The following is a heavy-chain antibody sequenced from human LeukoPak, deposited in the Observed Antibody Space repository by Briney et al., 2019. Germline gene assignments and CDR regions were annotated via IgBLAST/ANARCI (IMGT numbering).Heavy chain of an antibody. J-gene: IGHJ4*02. Sequence: GRSLRLSCAASGFTFSSYWMHWVRQAPGKGLVWVSRINSDGSSTSYADSVKGRFTISRDNAKNTLYLQMNSLRAEDTAVYYCARAGESSSWYIDYWGQGTLVTVSS. CDR2: INSDGSST. CDR3: ARAGESSSWYIDY. CDR1: GFTFSSYW. D-gene: IGHD6-13*01. V-gene: IGHV3-74*01.